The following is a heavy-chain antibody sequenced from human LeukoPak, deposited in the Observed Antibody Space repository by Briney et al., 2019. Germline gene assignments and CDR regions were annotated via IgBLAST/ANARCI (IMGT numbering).Heavy chain of an antibody. CDR2: IGPSDGRT. V-gene: IGHV1-46*01. CDR3: ARDRSSSGWLYFDY. J-gene: IGHJ4*02. CDR1: GYTFTNYY. Sequence: ASVKLSYKASGYTFTNYYIHWVRQAPGQGLEWMGMIGPSDGRTTYGQNFQGSVTMTKDTSTSTVYMELSSLRSEDTAVYYCARDRSSSGWLYFDYWGQGTLVTVSS. D-gene: IGHD6-19*01.